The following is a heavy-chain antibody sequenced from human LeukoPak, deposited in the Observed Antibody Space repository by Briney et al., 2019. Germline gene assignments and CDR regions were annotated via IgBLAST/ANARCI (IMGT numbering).Heavy chain of an antibody. CDR1: GGTFSSYA. CDR2: IIPIFGTA. J-gene: IGHJ5*02. V-gene: IGHV1-69*05. Sequence: SVRVSCKASGGTFSSYAISWVRQAPGQGLKWMGGIIPIFGTANYAQKFQGRVTITTDESTSTAYMELSSLRSEDTAVYYCARDNVPATTNWFDPWGQGTLVTVSS. D-gene: IGHD2-2*01. CDR3: ARDNVPATTNWFDP.